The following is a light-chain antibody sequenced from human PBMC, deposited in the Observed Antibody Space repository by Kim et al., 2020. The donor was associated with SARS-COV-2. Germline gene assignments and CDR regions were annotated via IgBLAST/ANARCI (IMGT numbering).Light chain of an antibody. Sequence: SASVRDRLNLSWRASLGISNYLTLFQQNTEKVPKRLIYSAPCLQTGVPSRVSVSVCGTELSHTISCLQPKVFATYYCILHYGYPHTFGQGTKLEI. V-gene: IGKV1-17*03. CDR2: SAP. CDR1: LGISNY. J-gene: IGKJ2*01. CDR3: ILHYGYPHT.